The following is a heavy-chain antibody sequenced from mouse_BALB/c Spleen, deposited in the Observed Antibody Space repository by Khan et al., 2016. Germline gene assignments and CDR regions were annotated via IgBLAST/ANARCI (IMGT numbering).Heavy chain of an antibody. J-gene: IGHJ1*01. CDR3: ARFYYGSSYWYFDV. D-gene: IGHD1-1*01. CDR1: GYTFTNYW. CDR2: IYPGGGST. V-gene: IGHV1-63*02. Sequence: QVQLQQSGAELVRPGTSVKISCKASGYTFTNYWLGWVKQRPGHGLEWIGDIYPGGGSTNYNEKCKGKATLTADTHSSTAYMQLSSLTSEDSAVYFCARFYYGSSYWYFDVWGAGTTVTVSS.